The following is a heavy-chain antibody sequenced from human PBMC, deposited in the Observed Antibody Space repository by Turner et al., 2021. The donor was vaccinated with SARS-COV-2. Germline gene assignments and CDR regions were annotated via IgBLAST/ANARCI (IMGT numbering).Heavy chain of an antibody. D-gene: IGHD5-12*01. V-gene: IGHV3-66*04. CDR2: IYSGGST. Sequence: EVQLVESGGGLVQPGGSLRLSCAASGFTVSSNYMSWVRRAPGKGLEWVSLIYSGGSTDYADSVKGRFTISRDNSKNTLSLQMNSLRAEETAVYYCARHKWRRGAFWGQGTLVTVSS. CDR3: ARHKWRRGAF. J-gene: IGHJ4*02. CDR1: GFTVSSNY.